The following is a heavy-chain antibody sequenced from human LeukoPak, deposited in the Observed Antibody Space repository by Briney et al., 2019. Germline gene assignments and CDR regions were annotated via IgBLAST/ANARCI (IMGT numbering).Heavy chain of an antibody. CDR3: ARDQQGNWFDP. D-gene: IGHD6-13*01. J-gene: IGHJ5*02. V-gene: IGHV1-2*02. Sequence: ASVKVSCKASGYTSSGYHMHWVRQAPGQGLEWMGWINPNSGATNYAQKFQGRVTMTRDTSINTAHMELSRLRSDDTAVYYCARDQQGNWFDPWGQGTLVTVSS. CDR1: GYTSSGYH. CDR2: INPNSGAT.